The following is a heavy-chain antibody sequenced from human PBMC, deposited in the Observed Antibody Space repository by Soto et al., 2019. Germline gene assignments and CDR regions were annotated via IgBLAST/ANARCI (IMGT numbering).Heavy chain of an antibody. CDR2: ISWNSGSI. CDR1: GFTFDDYA. CDR3: AKDRHGSGSYLIYFDY. D-gene: IGHD3-10*01. V-gene: IGHV3-9*01. Sequence: SLRLSCAASGFTFDDYAMHWVRQAPGKGLEWVSGISWNSGSIGYADSVKGRFTISRDNAKNSLYLQMNSLRAEDTALYYCAKDRHGSGSYLIYFDYWGQGTLVTVSS. J-gene: IGHJ4*02.